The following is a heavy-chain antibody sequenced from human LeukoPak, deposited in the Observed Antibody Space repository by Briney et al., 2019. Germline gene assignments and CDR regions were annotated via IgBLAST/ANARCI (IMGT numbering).Heavy chain of an antibody. J-gene: IGHJ4*02. Sequence: ASVKVSCKVSGYTLTELSMHWVRQAPGKGLEWMGGFDPEDGETIYAQKSQGRVTMTEDTSTDTAYMELSSLRSEDTAVYYCATGLWFGELYQFDYWGQGTLVTVSS. CDR3: ATGLWFGELYQFDY. CDR1: GYTLTELS. D-gene: IGHD3-10*01. V-gene: IGHV1-24*01. CDR2: FDPEDGET.